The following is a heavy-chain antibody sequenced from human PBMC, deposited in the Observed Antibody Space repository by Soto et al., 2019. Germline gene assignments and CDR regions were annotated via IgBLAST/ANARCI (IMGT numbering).Heavy chain of an antibody. Sequence: QVQLVESGGGVVQPGRSLRLSCAASGFTFSSYAMHWVRQAPGKGLEWVAVISYDGSNKYYADSVKGRFTISRDNSKNXLDLQMNSLRAEDTAVYYCARDPVAYCGGDCRTFDYWGQGTLVTVSS. CDR2: ISYDGSNK. V-gene: IGHV3-30-3*01. J-gene: IGHJ4*02. CDR1: GFTFSSYA. CDR3: ARDPVAYCGGDCRTFDY. D-gene: IGHD2-21*02.